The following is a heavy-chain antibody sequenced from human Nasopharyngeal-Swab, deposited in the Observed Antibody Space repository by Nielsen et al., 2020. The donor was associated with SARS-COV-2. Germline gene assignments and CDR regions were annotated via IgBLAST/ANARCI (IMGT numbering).Heavy chain of an antibody. D-gene: IGHD3-10*01. V-gene: IGHV3-30*18. CDR3: AKERFYSGSGKYPRDFDY. CDR2: ISYDGSNK. Sequence: GESLKISCVASGFTFSNYGMHWVRQAPGQGLEWVAIISYDGSNKYHADSVKGRFTISKDNSKNTLYLQMSSLRADDTAVYYCAKERFYSGSGKYPRDFDYWGQGTLVTVSS. CDR1: GFTFSNYG. J-gene: IGHJ4*02.